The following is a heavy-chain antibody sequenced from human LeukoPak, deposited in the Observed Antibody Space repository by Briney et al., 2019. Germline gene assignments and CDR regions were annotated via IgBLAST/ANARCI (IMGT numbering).Heavy chain of an antibody. D-gene: IGHD2-21*01. J-gene: IGHJ4*02. CDR1: GGSISGYY. V-gene: IGHV4-59*08. CDR2: IYSSGST. CDR3: ARHYYERSDCYSFDY. Sequence: SETLSLTCTVSGGSISGYYWSWIRQPPGKGLEWIGYIYSSGSTNYNPSLKSRVIMSIDTSENQFSLKLSSVTAADTALYYCARHYYERSDCYSFDYWGQGTLVTVSS.